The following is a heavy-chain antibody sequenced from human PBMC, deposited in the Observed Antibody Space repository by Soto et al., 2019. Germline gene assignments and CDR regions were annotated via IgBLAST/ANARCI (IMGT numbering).Heavy chain of an antibody. D-gene: IGHD3-3*01. Sequence: PSETLSLTCAVSGGSISSGSYSWSWIRQPPGKGLEWIGYIYHSGSTYYNPSLKSRVTISVDRSKNQFSLKLSSVTAADTAGYYWAAGAIFGVVPLDYWGQGTLVTVSS. CDR2: IYHSGST. CDR3: AAGAIFGVVPLDY. V-gene: IGHV4-30-2*01. CDR1: GGSISSGSYS. J-gene: IGHJ4*02.